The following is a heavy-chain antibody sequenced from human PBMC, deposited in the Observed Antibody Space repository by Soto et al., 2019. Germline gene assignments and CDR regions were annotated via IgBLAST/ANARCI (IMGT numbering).Heavy chain of an antibody. J-gene: IGHJ4*02. D-gene: IGHD6-19*01. Sequence: ASVKVSCKASGYTFTSYGISWVRQAPGQGLEWMGWISAYNGNTNYAQKLQGRVTMTTDTSTSTAYMELRSLRSDDTAVYYCARDVGIAVAGRGFDYSGQGTLVTVSS. CDR3: ARDVGIAVAGRGFDY. CDR2: ISAYNGNT. V-gene: IGHV1-18*01. CDR1: GYTFTSYG.